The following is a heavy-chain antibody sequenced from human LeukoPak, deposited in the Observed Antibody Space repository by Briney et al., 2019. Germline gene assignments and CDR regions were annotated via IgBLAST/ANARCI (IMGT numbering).Heavy chain of an antibody. J-gene: IGHJ3*02. CDR2: IKSKTDGGTT. Sequence: GGSLRLSCAASGFTFSNAWMSWVRQAPGKGLEWVGRIKSKTDGGTTDYAAPVKGRFTISRDNSKNTVYLQMNSLRAEDTALYYCAKDGGSYFATDPFDIWGQGTMVTVSS. CDR3: AKDGGSYFATDPFDI. CDR1: GFTFSNAW. D-gene: IGHD3-16*01. V-gene: IGHV3-15*01.